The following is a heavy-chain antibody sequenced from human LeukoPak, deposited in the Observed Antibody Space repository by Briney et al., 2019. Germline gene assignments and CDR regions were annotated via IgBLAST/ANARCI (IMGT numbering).Heavy chain of an antibody. J-gene: IGHJ3*02. Sequence: GGSLRLSCAASGFAFDDYAMHWVRQAPGKGLEWVSLISWDGGSTYYADSVKGRFTISRDNSKSSLYLQMNSLRAEDTALYYCAKAFPPNAFDIWGQGTMVTVSS. CDR3: AKAFPPNAFDI. CDR2: ISWDGGST. CDR1: GFAFDDYA. V-gene: IGHV3-43D*04.